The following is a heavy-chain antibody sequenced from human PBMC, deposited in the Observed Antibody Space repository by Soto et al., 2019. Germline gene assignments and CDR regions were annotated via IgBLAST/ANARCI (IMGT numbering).Heavy chain of an antibody. CDR3: ARERDYYDILTGYQGIDY. Sequence: GGSLRLSCAASGFTFSSYGMHWVRQAPGKGLEWVAVIWYDGSNKYYADSVKGRFTISRDNSKNTLYLQMNSLRAEDTAVYYCARERDYYDILTGYQGIDYWGQGTLVTVSS. CDR1: GFTFSSYG. V-gene: IGHV3-33*01. J-gene: IGHJ4*02. CDR2: IWYDGSNK. D-gene: IGHD3-9*01.